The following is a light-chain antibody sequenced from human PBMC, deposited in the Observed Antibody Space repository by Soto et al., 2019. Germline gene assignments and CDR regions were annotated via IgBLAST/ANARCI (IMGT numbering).Light chain of an antibody. J-gene: IGLJ1*01. CDR1: SSDVGGYNY. CDR2: EVT. CDR3: SSYAGSDNPYV. Sequence: QSALTQPASVSGSPGQSITISCTGTSSDVGGYNYVSWYQQYPGRVPKLMIYEVTKRPLGVPDRFSGSKSGNTASLTVSGLQAEDEADYYCSSYAGSDNPYVFGTGTKVTVL. V-gene: IGLV2-8*01.